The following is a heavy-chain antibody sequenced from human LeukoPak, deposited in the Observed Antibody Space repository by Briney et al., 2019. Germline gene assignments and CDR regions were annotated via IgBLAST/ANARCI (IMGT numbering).Heavy chain of an antibody. CDR3: ARAQYVTTGFAFDI. D-gene: IGHD1-1*01. CDR1: GFTSISYW. CDR2: IKQDGSEK. J-gene: IGHJ3*02. Sequence: GGSLRLSCAAPGFTSISYWMSWVRQAPGKGLEWVANIKQDGSEKYYVDSVKGRFTISRDNAKNSLYLQMNSLRAEDTAVYYCARAQYVTTGFAFDIWGQGTMVTVSS. V-gene: IGHV3-7*04.